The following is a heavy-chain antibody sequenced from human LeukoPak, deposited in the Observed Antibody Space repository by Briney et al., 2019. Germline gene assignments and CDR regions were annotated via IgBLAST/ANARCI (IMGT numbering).Heavy chain of an antibody. CDR2: IWYDGSNK. CDR1: GFTFSSYG. J-gene: IGHJ4*02. CDR3: AKDRVNYYDSSGYYYYFDY. D-gene: IGHD3-22*01. Sequence: PGRSLRLSCAASGFTFSSYGMHWVRQAPGKGLEWVAIIWYDGSNKYYADSVKGRFTISRDNSKNTLYLQMNSLRAEDTAVYYCAKDRVNYYDSSGYYYYFDYWGQGTLVTVSS. V-gene: IGHV3-33*06.